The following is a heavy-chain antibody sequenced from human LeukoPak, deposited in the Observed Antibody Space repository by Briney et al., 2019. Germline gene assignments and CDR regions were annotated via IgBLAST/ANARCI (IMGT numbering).Heavy chain of an antibody. CDR1: GFTFSSYA. CDR3: ARGGYNWDTDAGWFDP. V-gene: IGHV3-23*01. Sequence: GGSLRLSCAAAGFTFSSYAMHWVRQDAGKGLEWVSGISGSGESKFYADSVKGRFTVSRDNSKNTLYLQMNSLRVEDTAVYYCARGGYNWDTDAGWFDPWGLGTLVTVSS. J-gene: IGHJ5*02. D-gene: IGHD1/OR15-1a*01. CDR2: ISGSGESK.